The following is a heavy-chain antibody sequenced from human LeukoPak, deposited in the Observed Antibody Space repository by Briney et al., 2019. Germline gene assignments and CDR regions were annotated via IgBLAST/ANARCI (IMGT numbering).Heavy chain of an antibody. V-gene: IGHV3-30*04. D-gene: IGHD3-22*01. Sequence: GGSLRLSCAASGFTFSSYAMHWVRQAPGKGLEWVAVISYDGSNKYYADSVKGRFTISRDNAKNSLYLQMNSLRAEDTAVYYCARDLGYYYDSSGYKGDYWGQGTLVTVSS. J-gene: IGHJ4*02. CDR2: ISYDGSNK. CDR1: GFTFSSYA. CDR3: ARDLGYYYDSSGYKGDY.